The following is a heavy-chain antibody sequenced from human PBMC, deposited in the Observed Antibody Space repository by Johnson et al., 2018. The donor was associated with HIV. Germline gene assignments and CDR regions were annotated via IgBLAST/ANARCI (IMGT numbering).Heavy chain of an antibody. CDR1: GFTFSSYA. V-gene: IGHV3-23*04. CDR2: ISGSGGST. CDR3: ARGVGLVDGMIVDAFDI. D-gene: IGHD3-22*01. Sequence: EVQLVESGGGVVQPGGSLRLSCAASGFTFSSYAMSWVRQAPGKGLEWVSAISGSGGSTYYTDSVKGRFTISRDNSKNPLYLQMNSLRAEDTAVYYCARGVGLVDGMIVDAFDIWGQGTMVTVSS. J-gene: IGHJ3*02.